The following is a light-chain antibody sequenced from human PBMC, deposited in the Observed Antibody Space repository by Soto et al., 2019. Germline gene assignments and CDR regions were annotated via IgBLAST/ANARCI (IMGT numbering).Light chain of an antibody. Sequence: QSVLTQSPSASASLGASVKLTCTLSSGHSSYAIAWHQQLPEKGPRFLMKLNSDGSHSKGDGIPDRFSGSSSGAERYLSISSLQSEDEADYYCQTWGTGILVFGGGTKVTVL. CDR2: LNSDGSH. CDR1: SGHSSYA. V-gene: IGLV4-69*01. J-gene: IGLJ2*01. CDR3: QTWGTGILV.